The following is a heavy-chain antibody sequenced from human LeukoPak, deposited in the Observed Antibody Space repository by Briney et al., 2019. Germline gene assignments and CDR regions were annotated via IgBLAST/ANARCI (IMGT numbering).Heavy chain of an antibody. D-gene: IGHD4-11*01. Sequence: ASVKVSCKASGYTFTGYYMHWVRQAPGQGLEWMGWINPNSGGTNYAQKFQGRVTMTRDTSTSTAYMELSRLRSDDTAVYYCARVSQATVTYPPLYWGQGTLVTVSS. CDR2: INPNSGGT. J-gene: IGHJ4*02. CDR1: GYTFTGYY. V-gene: IGHV1-2*02. CDR3: ARVSQATVTYPPLY.